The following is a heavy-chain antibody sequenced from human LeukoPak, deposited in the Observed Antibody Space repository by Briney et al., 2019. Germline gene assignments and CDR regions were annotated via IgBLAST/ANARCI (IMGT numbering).Heavy chain of an antibody. D-gene: IGHD3-22*01. CDR2: ISGSGGST. Sequence: PGGSLRLSCAASGFTFSSYAMSWVRQAPGKGLEWVAAISGSGGSTYYADSVKRRFTISRDNSKNTLYLQMNSLRAEDTAVYYCAKDYTYYYDSSGCLDYWGQGTLVTVSS. CDR3: AKDYTYYYDSSGCLDY. J-gene: IGHJ4*02. V-gene: IGHV3-23*01. CDR1: GFTFSSYA.